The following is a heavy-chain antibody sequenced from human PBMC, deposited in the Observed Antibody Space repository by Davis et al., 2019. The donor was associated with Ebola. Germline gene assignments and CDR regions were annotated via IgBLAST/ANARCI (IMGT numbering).Heavy chain of an antibody. D-gene: IGHD6-19*01. J-gene: IGHJ6*02. Sequence: PSETLSLTCTVSGGSISSYYWSWIRQPPGKGLEWIGYIYYSGSTNYNPSLKSRVTISVDTSKNQFSLKLSSVTAADTAVYYCARVSSGSESGGFYYYGMDVWGQGTTVTVSS. CDR3: ARVSSGSESGGFYYYGMDV. CDR1: GGSISSYY. CDR2: IYYSGST. V-gene: IGHV4-59*01.